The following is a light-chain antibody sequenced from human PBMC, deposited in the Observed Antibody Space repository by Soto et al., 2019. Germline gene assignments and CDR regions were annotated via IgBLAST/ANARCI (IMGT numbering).Light chain of an antibody. CDR1: QSVSRY. CDR3: QQRSNWPG. CDR2: DAS. Sequence: EIVLTQSPATLSLSPGERATLSCRASQSVSRYLAWYQQKPGQAPRLLIYDASNRATGIPARFSGSGSGTDFTLTISSLEPEDFAVYYCQQRSNWPGFGQGTRLEIK. J-gene: IGKJ5*01. V-gene: IGKV3-11*01.